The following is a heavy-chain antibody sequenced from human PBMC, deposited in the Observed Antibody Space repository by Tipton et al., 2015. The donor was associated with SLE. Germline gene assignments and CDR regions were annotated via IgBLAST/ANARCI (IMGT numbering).Heavy chain of an antibody. V-gene: IGHV4-61*02. J-gene: IGHJ4*02. CDR2: IYTSGST. CDR3: ARDKSIGYFDY. CDR1: GGSISSGSYY. Sequence: TLSLTCTVSGGSISSGSYYWNWIRQPAGKGLEWIGSIYTSGSTNYNPSLKSRVTISVDTSKNQFSLKLNSVTAADTAVYYCARDKSIGYFDYWGQGTLVTVSS. D-gene: IGHD3-3*02.